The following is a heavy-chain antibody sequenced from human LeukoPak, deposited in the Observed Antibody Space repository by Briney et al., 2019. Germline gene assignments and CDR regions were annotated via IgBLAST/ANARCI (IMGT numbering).Heavy chain of an antibody. CDR1: GGSFSGYY. D-gene: IGHD6-13*01. V-gene: IGHV4-34*01. J-gene: IGHJ6*02. CDR2: INHSGST. CDR3: ARHGLHSSSWLNYYYYGMDV. Sequence: SETLSLTCAVYGGSFSGYYRSWIRQPPGTGLEWIGEINHSGSTNYNPSLKSRVTISVDTSNNQFSLKLSSVTAPDTAVYYCARHGLHSSSWLNYYYYGMDVWGQGTTVTVSS.